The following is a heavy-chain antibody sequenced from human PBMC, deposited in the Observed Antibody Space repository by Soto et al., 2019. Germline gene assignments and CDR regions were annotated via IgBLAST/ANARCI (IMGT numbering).Heavy chain of an antibody. CDR3: ARGGIAVAPFDS. J-gene: IGHJ4*02. D-gene: IGHD6-19*01. Sequence: SETLSLTCAVSSGSIISGSWWSWVRQSPGKGLEWIGEIYHSGSTNYNPSLESRVTISVDKSKNQFSLKLSSVTAADTAIYYCARGGIAVAPFDSWGQGTLVTVSS. V-gene: IGHV4-4*02. CDR2: IYHSGST. CDR1: SGSIISGSW.